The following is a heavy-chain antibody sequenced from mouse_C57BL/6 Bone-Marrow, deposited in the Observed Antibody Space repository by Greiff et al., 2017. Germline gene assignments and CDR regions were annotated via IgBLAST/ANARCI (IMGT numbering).Heavy chain of an antibody. V-gene: IGHV1-15*01. CDR2: IDPETGGT. J-gene: IGHJ4*01. CDR1: GFTFTDYE. CDR3: ARVPTTVVEDYAMDY. D-gene: IGHD1-1*01. Sequence: VQLQQSGAELVRPGASVTLSCKASGFTFTDYEMHWVKQTPVHGLEWIASIDPETGGTAYNQKFKGKAILTADNSTSTVYLELSSLRSEDSAVYYCARVPTTVVEDYAMDYWGQGTSVTVSS.